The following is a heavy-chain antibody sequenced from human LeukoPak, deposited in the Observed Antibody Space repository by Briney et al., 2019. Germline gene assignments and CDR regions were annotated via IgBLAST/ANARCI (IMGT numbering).Heavy chain of an antibody. Sequence: PGGSLRLSCAASGFTFSSYGIHWVRQAPGKGLEWVAFIRSDGSIKYYADSVKGRFTISRDNSKNTVYLRMNSLRAEDTALYYCAKDVPAAYFDYWGQGTLVTVSS. V-gene: IGHV3-30*02. J-gene: IGHJ4*02. CDR3: AKDVPAAYFDY. CDR1: GFTFSSYG. CDR2: IRSDGSIK. D-gene: IGHD2-2*01.